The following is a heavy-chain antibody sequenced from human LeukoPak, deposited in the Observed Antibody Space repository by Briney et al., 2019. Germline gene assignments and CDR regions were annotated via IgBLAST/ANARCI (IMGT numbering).Heavy chain of an antibody. D-gene: IGHD4-17*01. CDR2: FGRSGSDT. J-gene: IGHJ3*01. CDR1: GFTFGTSA. Sequence: GGSLRLSCAASGFTFGTSAMSWVRQAPGKGPEWVSTFGRSGSDTYYSDSVKGRFTIFRDNSKNTLYLQMNSLRDEDTAVYYCARDPTTVTEGFDVWGQGTMVTVSS. V-gene: IGHV3-23*01. CDR3: ARDPTTVTEGFDV.